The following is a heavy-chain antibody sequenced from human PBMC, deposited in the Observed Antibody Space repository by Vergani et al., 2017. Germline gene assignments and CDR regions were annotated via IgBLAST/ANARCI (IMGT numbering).Heavy chain of an antibody. CDR1: GGSISSGSYY. CDR2: IYTSGST. Sequence: QVQLQESGPGLVKPSQTLSLTCTVSGGSISSGSYYWSWIRQPAGKGLEWIGRIYTSGSTNYNPSLKSRVTISVDTSKNQFSLKLSSVTAADTAVYYCARERRAEVVVVAATPVWGYYFDYWGQGTLVTVSS. V-gene: IGHV4-61*02. J-gene: IGHJ4*02. CDR3: ARERRAEVVVVAATPVWGYYFDY. D-gene: IGHD2-15*01.